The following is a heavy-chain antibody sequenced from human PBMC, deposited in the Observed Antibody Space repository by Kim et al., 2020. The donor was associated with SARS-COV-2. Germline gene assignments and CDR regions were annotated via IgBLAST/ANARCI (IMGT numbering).Heavy chain of an antibody. CDR1: GGSISSSSYY. CDR2: IYYSGST. CDR3: ARHLDATGDFWFGFAFDI. V-gene: IGHV4-39*01. Sequence: SETLSLTCTVSGGSISSSSYYWGWIRQPPGKGLEWIGSIYYSGSTYYNPSLKSRVTISVDTSKNQFSLKLSSVTAADTAVYYCARHLDATGDFWFGFAFDIWGQGTMVTVSS. J-gene: IGHJ3*02. D-gene: IGHD3-3*01.